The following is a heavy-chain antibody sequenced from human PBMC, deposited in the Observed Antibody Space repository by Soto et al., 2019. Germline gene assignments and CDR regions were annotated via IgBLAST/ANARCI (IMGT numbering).Heavy chain of an antibody. Sequence: DVHLLDSGGGLVQPGGSLRLSCAASGFTFSNYAMTWVRQAPGKGLEWVSGVCGNCVSTYYADSVKGRFTISRDNSKDRLYLQMKSLTAEDTAIYYCAKTLSNRIEVAAFDCWGQGSLVTVSS. V-gene: IGHV3-23*01. CDR2: VCGNCVST. CDR3: AKTLSNRIEVAAFDC. D-gene: IGHD6-19*01. CDR1: GFTFSNYA. J-gene: IGHJ4*02.